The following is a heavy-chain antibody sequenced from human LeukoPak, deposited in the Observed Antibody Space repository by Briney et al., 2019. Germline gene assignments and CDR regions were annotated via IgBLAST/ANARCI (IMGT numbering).Heavy chain of an antibody. V-gene: IGHV4-4*02. D-gene: IGHD2-15*01. CDR2: IYHSGST. CDR1: GGSISSSNW. Sequence: PSGTLSLTCAVSGGSISSSNWWSWVRQPPGKGLEWIGEIYHSGSTNYNPSLKSRVTISVDKFKNQFALKLSSVTAADTAVYYCARVKFVMVVSAMMEGSWFDPWGQGTLVTVSS. CDR3: ARVKFVMVVSAMMEGSWFDP. J-gene: IGHJ5*02.